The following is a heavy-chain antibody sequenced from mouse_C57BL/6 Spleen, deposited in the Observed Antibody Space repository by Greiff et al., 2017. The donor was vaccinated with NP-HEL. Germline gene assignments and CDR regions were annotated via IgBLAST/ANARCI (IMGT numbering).Heavy chain of an antibody. CDR2: IDPSDSYP. V-gene: IGHV1-50*01. D-gene: IGHD1-1*02. CDR1: GYTFTSYW. J-gene: IGHJ2*01. CDR3: ARGGVATADD. Sequence: QVQLQQPGAELVKPGASVQLSCKASGYTFTSYWMQWVKQRPGQGLEWIGEIDPSDSYPNYNQKFKGKATLTVDTSSSTAYMQLSSLTSEDSAVYYCARGGVATADDWGQGTTLTVSS.